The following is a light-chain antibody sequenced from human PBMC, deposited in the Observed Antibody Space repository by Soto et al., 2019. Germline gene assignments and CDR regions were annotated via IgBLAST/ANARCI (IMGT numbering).Light chain of an antibody. Sequence: QSALTQPASVSGSPGQSITISCTGTSSDVGGYNYVSWYQQHPGKAPELMISDVSNWPSGVSNRFSASKSGNTASLTISGLQAEDEADYYCSSYTSSNTLVFGTGTKVTVL. J-gene: IGLJ1*01. CDR3: SSYTSSNTLV. CDR1: SSDVGGYNY. V-gene: IGLV2-14*03. CDR2: DVS.